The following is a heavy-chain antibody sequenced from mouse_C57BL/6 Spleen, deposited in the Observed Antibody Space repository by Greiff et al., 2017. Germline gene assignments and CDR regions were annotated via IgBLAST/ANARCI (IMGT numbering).Heavy chain of an antibody. CDR3: ARVYDGPGFAY. CDR2: ISYDGSN. V-gene: IGHV3-6*01. CDR1: GYSITSGYY. D-gene: IGHD2-3*01. Sequence: EVKLEESGPGLVKPSQSLSLTCSVTGYSITSGYYWNWIRQFPGNKLEWMGYISYDGSNNYNPSLKNRISITRDTSKNQFFLKLNSVTTEDTATYYCARVYDGPGFAYWGQGTLVTVSA. J-gene: IGHJ3*01.